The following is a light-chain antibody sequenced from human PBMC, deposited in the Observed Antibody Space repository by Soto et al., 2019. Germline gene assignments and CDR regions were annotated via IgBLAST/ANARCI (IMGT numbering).Light chain of an antibody. J-gene: IGKJ1*01. CDR1: QDIGNY. V-gene: IGKV1-39*01. CDR3: HQSHSVPGT. CDR2: DAS. Sequence: DIQMTTFPSSVSESVGDRVTVTCRASQDIGNYLCWYQQKLGKAPKLLIYDASSLQSGVSSRFSGSGSATDFTLTISSLLPEDFATYYCHQSHSVPGTFGQGTKVDIK.